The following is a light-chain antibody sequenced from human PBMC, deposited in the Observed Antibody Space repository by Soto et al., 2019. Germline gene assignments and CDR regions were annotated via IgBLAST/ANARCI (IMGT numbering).Light chain of an antibody. V-gene: IGKV4-1*01. CDR1: QSLLYSSNNKNY. CDR3: QQYYSTPYS. J-gene: IGKJ2*01. Sequence: DFVMTQSPDSLAVSLGERATINCKSSQSLLYSSNNKNYLAWYQQKPGQPPELLLYWASTRQSGVPDRFSCSGSGTAFTLTISSLQVEDVAVYYCQQYYSTPYSFGQGTKLEIK. CDR2: WAS.